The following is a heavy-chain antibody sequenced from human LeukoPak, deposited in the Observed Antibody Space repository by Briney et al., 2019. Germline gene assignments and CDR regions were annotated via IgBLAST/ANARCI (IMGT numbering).Heavy chain of an antibody. Sequence: SETLSPTCAVYGGSFSAYYWTWIRQPPGKGLEWIGEINHSGSSNYNSSLRSRVTISVDTSYKQFSLRLSSVTAADTAVYYCAPRGDIEHSYVYGRWFDPWGQGTRVTVSS. V-gene: IGHV4-34*01. CDR2: INHSGSS. CDR1: GGSFSAYY. D-gene: IGHD5-18*01. J-gene: IGHJ5*02. CDR3: APRGDIEHSYVYGRWFDP.